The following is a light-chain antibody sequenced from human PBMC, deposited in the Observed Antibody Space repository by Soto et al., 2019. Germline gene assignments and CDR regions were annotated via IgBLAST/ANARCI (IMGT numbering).Light chain of an antibody. CDR1: PSISSSY. V-gene: IGKV3-20*01. Sequence: EILLTQSPGTLSLSPGDRATLSCRASPSISSSYLAWYQQKPGLAPRLLIYGASNRATGIPARCSGSGSGTAFTLTINSLEPEDFAVYYCQQYGRSPWTFGQGTKVEVK. CDR3: QQYGRSPWT. CDR2: GAS. J-gene: IGKJ1*01.